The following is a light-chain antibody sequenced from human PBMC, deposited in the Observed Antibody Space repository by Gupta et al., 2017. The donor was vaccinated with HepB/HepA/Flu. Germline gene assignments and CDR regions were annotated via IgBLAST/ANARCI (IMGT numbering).Light chain of an antibody. Sequence: EIALTPSPATLSLSPGERATLSCRASQSVSSYLAWYQQKPGQAPRLLIYDASNRATGIPARFSGSGSGTDFTLTISSLEPEDFAVYYCQQRSNWPLCSFGQGTKLEIK. CDR1: QSVSSY. CDR2: DAS. CDR3: QQRSNWPLCS. V-gene: IGKV3-11*01. J-gene: IGKJ2*04.